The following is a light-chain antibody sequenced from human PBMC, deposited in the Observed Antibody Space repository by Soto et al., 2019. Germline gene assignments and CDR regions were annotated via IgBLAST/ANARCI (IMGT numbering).Light chain of an antibody. J-gene: IGLJ3*02. CDR3: QTWGTGIVV. V-gene: IGLV4-69*01. CDR2: LNSDGSH. CDR1: SGHSNYA. Sequence: QPVLTQSPSASASLGASVKLTCTLSSGHSNYAIAWHQQQPEKGPRYLMKLNSDGSHSKGDEIPDRFSGSSSGAERYLTISSLQSEDEADYYCQTWGTGIVVFGGGTKLTVL.